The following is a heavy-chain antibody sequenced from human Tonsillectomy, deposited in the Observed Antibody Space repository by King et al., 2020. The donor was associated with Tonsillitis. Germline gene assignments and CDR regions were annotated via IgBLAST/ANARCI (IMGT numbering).Heavy chain of an antibody. CDR3: ARRNLGDAFDI. J-gene: IGHJ3*02. Sequence: QLVQSGAEVKKPGESLKISCKGSGYSFTSYWICWVRQMPGKGLEWLGIIYPGYSDTIYIPSFQGQVTISADKSISPAYLQWSSLKASDTAMYYCARRNLGDAFDIWGQGTMVTVSS. CDR2: IYPGYSDT. V-gene: IGHV5-51*03. CDR1: GYSFTSYW.